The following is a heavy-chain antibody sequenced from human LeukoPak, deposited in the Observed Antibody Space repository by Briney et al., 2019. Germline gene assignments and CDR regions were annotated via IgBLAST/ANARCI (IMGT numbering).Heavy chain of an antibody. CDR3: ARHYDSSGYWYYFDY. Sequence: PSETLSLTCTVSGGSIRGYYWSWIRQPPGKGLEWTGYIYYSGSTNYNPSLKSRVTISVDTSKNQFSLKLNSVTAADTAVYYCARHYDSSGYWYYFDYWGQGTLVTVSS. J-gene: IGHJ4*02. D-gene: IGHD3-22*01. V-gene: IGHV4-59*08. CDR1: GGSIRGYY. CDR2: IYYSGST.